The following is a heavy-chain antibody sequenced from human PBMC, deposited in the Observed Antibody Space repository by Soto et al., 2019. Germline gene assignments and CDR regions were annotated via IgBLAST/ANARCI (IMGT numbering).Heavy chain of an antibody. D-gene: IGHD1-26*01. Sequence: VQLRQSGPGLVKPSGTLSLTCAVSGGSISGSNWWTWVRQAPGKGLEWIGEIYHSGNTYYNPSLKGRVPITVDKSNNQFSLKLNSVTAADTAVYYCATLPPRVVASLLPIPTWGQGTLVTVSS. V-gene: IGHV4-4*02. CDR1: GGSISGSNW. J-gene: IGHJ5*02. CDR3: ATLPPRVVASLLPIPT. CDR2: IYHSGNT.